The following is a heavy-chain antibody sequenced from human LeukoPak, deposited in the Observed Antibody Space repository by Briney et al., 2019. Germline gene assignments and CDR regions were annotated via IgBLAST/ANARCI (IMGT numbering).Heavy chain of an antibody. V-gene: IGHV3-48*02. CDR1: GFTFSSYS. CDR3: ARDRAWASDI. D-gene: IGHD3-10*01. J-gene: IGHJ3*02. CDR2: ISGSGRTI. Sequence: PGGSLRLYCAASGFTFSSYSMNWVRQATGKGLEWDSYISGSGRTIDYADSVRGRFTISRDNAKDSLYLQMNSLRDEDTAVYYCARDRAWASDIWGQGTMVTVSS.